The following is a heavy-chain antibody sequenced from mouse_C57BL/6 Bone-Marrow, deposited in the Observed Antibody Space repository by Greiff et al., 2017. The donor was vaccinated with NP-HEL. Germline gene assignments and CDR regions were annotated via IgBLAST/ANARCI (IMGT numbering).Heavy chain of an antibody. CDR3: ARPIYSFAISCGFAY. D-gene: IGHD1-1*01. J-gene: IGHJ3*01. V-gene: IGHV1-52*01. Sequence: QVQLQQPGAELVRPGSSVKLSCKASGYTFTSYWMHWVKQRPIQGLEWIGNIDPSDSETHYNQKFKDKATLTVDKSSNTAYMQLSSLTSEDSAVSYCARPIYSFAISCGFAYSCPAPLVTVSA. CDR1: GYTFTSYW. CDR2: IDPSDSET.